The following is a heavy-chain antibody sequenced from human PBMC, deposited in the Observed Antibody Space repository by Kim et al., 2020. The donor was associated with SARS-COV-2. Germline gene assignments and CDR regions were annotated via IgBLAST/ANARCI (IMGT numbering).Heavy chain of an antibody. CDR2: IYYSGST. CDR3: AAVAGTLVFDN. Sequence: SETLSLTCTVSGGSISSYYWSWIRQPPGKGLEWIGYIYYSGSTNYNPSLKSRVTISVDTSKNQFSLKLSSVTAADTAVYYCAAVAGTLVFDNWGQGTLVTVSS. V-gene: IGHV4-59*01. CDR1: GGSISSYY. J-gene: IGHJ4*02. D-gene: IGHD6-19*01.